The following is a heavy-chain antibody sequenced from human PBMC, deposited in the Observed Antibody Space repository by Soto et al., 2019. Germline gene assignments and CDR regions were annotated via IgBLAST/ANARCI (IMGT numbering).Heavy chain of an antibody. CDR3: ARGKDGRRAGTYYFDMDV. D-gene: IGHD1-1*01. Sequence: EEQLVDSGGGLVQPGGSLRLSCAASGFSIRDYWMTWVRQAPGKGLDWVANIKQDGREKFYVDSLKGRFTISRDNSTNSVYLLMNCLRADGTAVYYCARGKDGRRAGTYYFDMDVWGKGTTVTLSS. CDR1: GFSIRDYW. CDR2: IKQDGREK. J-gene: IGHJ6*03. V-gene: IGHV3-7*01.